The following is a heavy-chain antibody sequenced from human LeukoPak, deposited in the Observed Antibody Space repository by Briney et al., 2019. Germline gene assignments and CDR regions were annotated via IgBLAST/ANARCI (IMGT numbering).Heavy chain of an antibody. D-gene: IGHD1-26*01. CDR3: ASNVVGATLSFDY. Sequence: GGSLRLSCAASGFTFSSYAMHWVRQAPGKGLEWVAVISYDGSNKYYADSVKGRFTISRDNSKNTLYLQMNSLRAEDTAVYYCASNVVGATLSFDYWGQGTLVTVSS. V-gene: IGHV3-30*04. CDR1: GFTFSSYA. CDR2: ISYDGSNK. J-gene: IGHJ4*02.